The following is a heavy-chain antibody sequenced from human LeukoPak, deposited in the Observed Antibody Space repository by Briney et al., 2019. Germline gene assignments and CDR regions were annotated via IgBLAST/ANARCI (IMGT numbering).Heavy chain of an antibody. CDR1: GFIFSSYG. CDR3: AREEYDYGLGAFDY. V-gene: IGHV3-30*19. Sequence: PGGSLRLSCAASGFIFSSYGMHWVRQAPGKGLEWVAVISSDGNLIFYADSVKGRFTISRDDSRSTLYLHMNSLRVEDTALYYCAREEYDYGLGAFDYWGQGDLVTVSS. J-gene: IGHJ4*02. CDR2: ISSDGNLI. D-gene: IGHD4/OR15-4a*01.